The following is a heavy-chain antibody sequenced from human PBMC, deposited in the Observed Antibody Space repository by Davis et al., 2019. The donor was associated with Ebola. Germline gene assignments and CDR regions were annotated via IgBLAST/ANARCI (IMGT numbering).Heavy chain of an antibody. J-gene: IGHJ6*02. D-gene: IGHD6-13*01. Sequence: GESLKISCDVSGFTFSTYGMHWVRQAPGKGLEWVAVLYSSTTSYADSVKGRFTISRDNSKNTLYLQMNSLRAEDTAVYYCARPHSAATQYGMDVWGQGTTVTVSS. CDR3: ARPHSAATQYGMDV. V-gene: IGHV3-NL1*01. CDR1: GFTFSTYG. CDR2: LYSSTT.